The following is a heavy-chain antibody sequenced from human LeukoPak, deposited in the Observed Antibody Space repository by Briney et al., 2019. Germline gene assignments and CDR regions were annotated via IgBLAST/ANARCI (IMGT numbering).Heavy chain of an antibody. J-gene: IGHJ5*02. CDR1: GFSFSDYY. D-gene: IGHD3-10*01. V-gene: IGHV3-11*01. CDR2: ISGSGSTI. Sequence: GGSLRLSCAASGFSFSDYYMSWIRQAPGKGLEWLSYISGSGSTIYYADSVKGRFTISKDNAKNSLYLHVTSLRAEDTAVYYCAGDRWFGRYLGNWFDPWGQGTLVTVSS. CDR3: AGDRWFGRYLGNWFDP.